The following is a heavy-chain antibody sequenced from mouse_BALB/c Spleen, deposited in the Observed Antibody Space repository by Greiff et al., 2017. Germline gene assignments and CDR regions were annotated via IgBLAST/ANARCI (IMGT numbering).Heavy chain of an antibody. D-gene: IGHD1-1*01. CDR2: IHYSGST. J-gene: IGHJ2*01. V-gene: IGHV3-1*02. CDR1: GYSITSGYS. CDR3: AGGGDGLDY. Sequence: EVQRVESGPDLVKPSQSLSLSCTVTGYSITSGYSWHLIRQFPGNKLKWMGYIHYSGSTNYNPSLKSRISITQDTSKNQFFLQLNSVTTADTATYYCAGGGDGLDYWGQGTTLTVSS.